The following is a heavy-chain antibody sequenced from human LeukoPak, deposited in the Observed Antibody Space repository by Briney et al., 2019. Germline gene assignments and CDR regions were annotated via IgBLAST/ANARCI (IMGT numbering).Heavy chain of an antibody. CDR2: INHSGST. V-gene: IGHV4-34*01. D-gene: IGHD2-8*01. CDR1: GGSISSYY. CDR3: ARGLGYCTNGVCYGDY. J-gene: IGHJ4*02. Sequence: SETLSLTCTVSGGSISSYYWSWIRQPPGKGLEWIGEINHSGSTNYNPSLKSRVTISVDTSKNQFSLKLSSVTAADTAVYYCARGLGYCTNGVCYGDYWGQGTLVTVSS.